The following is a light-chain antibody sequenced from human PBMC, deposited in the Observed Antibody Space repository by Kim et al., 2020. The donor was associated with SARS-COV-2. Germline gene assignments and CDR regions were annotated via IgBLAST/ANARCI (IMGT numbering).Light chain of an antibody. Sequence: GKSVTISCTGTRTDVGSYNSVSCSQRHPGEAPKLIIYEVNKRPSGVPHRFSGSKSGNTASLTVSGLQAEDEAHYYCSSYAGRNIVVFGGGTQLTVL. V-gene: IGLV2-8*01. CDR2: EVN. CDR1: RTDVGSYNS. CDR3: SSYAGRNIVV. J-gene: IGLJ2*01.